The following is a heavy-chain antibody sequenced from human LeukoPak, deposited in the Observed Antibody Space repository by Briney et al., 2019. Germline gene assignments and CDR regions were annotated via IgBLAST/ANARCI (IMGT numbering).Heavy chain of an antibody. V-gene: IGHV4-59*01. CDR2: IYYSGGT. D-gene: IGHD1-26*01. CDR1: GDSISSYY. J-gene: IGHJ5*02. Sequence: SETLSLTCSVSGDSISSYYRSWIRQPPGKGLEWIGYIYYSGGTNYNTSLKSRVTISVDTSKNQFSLKLSSVTAADTAVYYCARKLGGVGAYNWFDPWGQGTLVTVSS. CDR3: ARKLGGVGAYNWFDP.